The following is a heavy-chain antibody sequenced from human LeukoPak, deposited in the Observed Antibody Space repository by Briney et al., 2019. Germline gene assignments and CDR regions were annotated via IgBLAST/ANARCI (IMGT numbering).Heavy chain of an antibody. Sequence: MPSETLSLTCTVSGGSISSSSSYWGWIRQPPGKGLEWIGSIYYSGSTYYNPSLKSRVTISVDTSKNQFSLKLSSVTAADTAVYYCAREATSGYDSVSFDYWGQGTLVTVSS. V-gene: IGHV4-39*02. CDR1: GGSISSSSSY. J-gene: IGHJ4*02. D-gene: IGHD3-3*01. CDR2: IYYSGST. CDR3: AREATSGYDSVSFDY.